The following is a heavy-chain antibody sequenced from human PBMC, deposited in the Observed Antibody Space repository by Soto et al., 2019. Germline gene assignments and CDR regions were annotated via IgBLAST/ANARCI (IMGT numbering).Heavy chain of an antibody. CDR3: ARDGVNGYYDSSGYYSGAYNWFDP. D-gene: IGHD3-22*01. CDR1: GYTFTSYG. V-gene: IGHV1-18*01. Sequence: QVQLVQSGAEVKKPGASVKVSCQASGYTFTSYGISWVRQAPGQGLEWMGWISAYNGNTNYAQKLQGRVTMTTDTSTSTGYMELRRLRSDDTAVYYCARDGVNGYYDSSGYYSGAYNWFDPWGQGTLVTVSS. CDR2: ISAYNGNT. J-gene: IGHJ5*02.